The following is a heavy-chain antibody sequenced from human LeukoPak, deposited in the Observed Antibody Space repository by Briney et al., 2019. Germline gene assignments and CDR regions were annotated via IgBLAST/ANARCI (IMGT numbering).Heavy chain of an antibody. CDR3: ARSDMVRGSRVDY. Sequence: SETLSLTCTVSGGSISSGGYYWSWIRQHPGKGLEWIGYIYYSGSTYYNPSLKSRVTISVDTSKNQFPLKLSSVTAADTAVHYCARSDMVRGSRVDYWGQGTLVTVSS. CDR2: IYYSGST. D-gene: IGHD3-10*01. V-gene: IGHV4-31*03. CDR1: GGSISSGGYY. J-gene: IGHJ4*02.